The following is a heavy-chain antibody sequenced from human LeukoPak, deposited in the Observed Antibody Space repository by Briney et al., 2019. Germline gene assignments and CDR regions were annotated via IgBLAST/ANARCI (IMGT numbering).Heavy chain of an antibody. D-gene: IGHD5-12*01. J-gene: IGHJ4*02. Sequence: GGSLRLSCTASGFTLSNFAMHWVRQSPDKGLQYVSAISTNGSRTFYADSVKGRFIISRDNSKNTLYLQMGSLRGEDTAVYYCARDSFYTGYDRGFGYWGQGTLVTVSS. V-gene: IGHV3-64*02. CDR2: ISTNGSRT. CDR3: ARDSFYTGYDRGFGY. CDR1: GFTLSNFA.